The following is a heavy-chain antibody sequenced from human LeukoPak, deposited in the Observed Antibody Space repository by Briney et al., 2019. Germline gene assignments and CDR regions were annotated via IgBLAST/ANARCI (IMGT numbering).Heavy chain of an antibody. CDR1: GVTFSNYA. D-gene: IGHD6-19*01. Sequence: GSLRLSCAASGVTFSNYAMSWVRQAPGKGLEWVSVISGSGDGPFYADSVKGRFTISRDNSKNTLYLQMNSLRAEDTTIYYCAKSAGYTSGWDDYWGQGTLVTVSS. V-gene: IGHV3-23*01. J-gene: IGHJ4*02. CDR2: ISGSGDGP. CDR3: AKSAGYTSGWDDY.